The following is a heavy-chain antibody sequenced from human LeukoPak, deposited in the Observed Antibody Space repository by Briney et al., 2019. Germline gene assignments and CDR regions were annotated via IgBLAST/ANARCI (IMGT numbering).Heavy chain of an antibody. CDR3: ARSLRARITGTTASVYGMDV. V-gene: IGHV4-59*01. D-gene: IGHD1-20*01. J-gene: IGHJ6*02. Sequence: PSETLSLTCTVSGGSISSYYWSWIRQPPGKGLEWIGYIYYSGSTNYNPSLKSRVTISVDTSKNQFSLKLSSVTAADTALYYCARSLRARITGTTASVYGMDVWGQGTTVTVSS. CDR2: IYYSGST. CDR1: GGSISSYY.